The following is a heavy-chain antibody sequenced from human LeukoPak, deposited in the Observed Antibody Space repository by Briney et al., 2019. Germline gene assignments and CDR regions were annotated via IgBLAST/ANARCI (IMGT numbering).Heavy chain of an antibody. D-gene: IGHD6-19*01. CDR2: IYHSGST. Sequence: SETLSLTCTVSGYSISSGYYWGWIRQPPGKGLEWIGSIYHSGSTNYNPSLKSRVTISVDTSKNQFSLKLSSVTAADTAVYYCARAVAQWLVSDAFDIWGQGTMVTVSS. J-gene: IGHJ3*02. CDR3: ARAVAQWLVSDAFDI. CDR1: GYSISSGYY. V-gene: IGHV4-38-2*02.